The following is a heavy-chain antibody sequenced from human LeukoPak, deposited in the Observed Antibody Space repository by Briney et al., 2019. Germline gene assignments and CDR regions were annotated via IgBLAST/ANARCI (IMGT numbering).Heavy chain of an antibody. V-gene: IGHV3-23*01. CDR1: GFTFGSYA. Sequence: GGSLRPSCAASGFTFGSYAMNWVRQAPGKGLEWVSAISDSTYYADSVKGRFTISRDNSKNTLYLQMNSLRAEDTAVYYCAKGSSMVRGVIEILFDCWGQGTLVTVSS. CDR3: AKGSSMVRGVIEILFDC. CDR2: ISDST. J-gene: IGHJ4*02. D-gene: IGHD3-10*01.